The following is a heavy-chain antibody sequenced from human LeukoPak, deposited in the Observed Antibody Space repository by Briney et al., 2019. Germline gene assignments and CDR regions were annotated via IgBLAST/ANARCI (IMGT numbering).Heavy chain of an antibody. J-gene: IGHJ4*02. Sequence: GGSLRLSCVASEFTVSDNYMSWVRQAPGKGLEWVSIMYSGGTTYYADSVKGRFTMSRDESKNTLYLQMNSLRAEDTAVYCCARDHYGSTSYYDEERYFDNWGQGTLVTVSS. CDR1: EFTVSDNY. CDR2: MYSGGTT. CDR3: ARDHYGSTSYYDEERYFDN. D-gene: IGHD3-10*01. V-gene: IGHV3-66*01.